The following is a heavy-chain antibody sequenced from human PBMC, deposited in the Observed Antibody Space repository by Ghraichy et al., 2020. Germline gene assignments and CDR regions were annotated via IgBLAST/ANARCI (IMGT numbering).Heavy chain of an antibody. J-gene: IGHJ3*02. V-gene: IGHV5-51*01. CDR3: ARSSLGDQNAFDI. D-gene: IGHD3-16*01. CDR1: GYSFTSYW. Sequence: KVSCKGSGYSFTSYWIGWVRQMPGKGLEWMGIIYPGDSDTRYSPSFQGQVTISADKSISTAYLQWSSLKASDTAMYYCARSSLGDQNAFDIWGQGTMVTVSS. CDR2: IYPGDSDT.